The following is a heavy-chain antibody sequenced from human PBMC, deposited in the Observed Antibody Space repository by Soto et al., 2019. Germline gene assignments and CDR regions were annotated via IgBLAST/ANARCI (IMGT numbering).Heavy chain of an antibody. Sequence: QVQLQQWGAGLLKPSETLSLTCAVYGGSFSGYYWSWIRQPPGKGLEWIGEINHSGSTNYNPSLKSRVTISVDTSKNQFSLQLSSVTAADTAVYYCAREVSYPYYAILTGYYTYNWFDPWGQGTLVTVSS. CDR2: INHSGST. CDR1: GGSFSGYY. J-gene: IGHJ5*02. CDR3: AREVSYPYYAILTGYYTYNWFDP. V-gene: IGHV4-34*01. D-gene: IGHD3-9*01.